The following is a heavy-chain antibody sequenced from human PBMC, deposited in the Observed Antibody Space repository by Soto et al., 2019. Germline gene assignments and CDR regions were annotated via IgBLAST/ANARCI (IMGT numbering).Heavy chain of an antibody. Sequence: PGGSLRLSCAASGLTFTRYSMNLVRQAPGKGLEWVSAISGSGGSTYYADSVKGRFTISRDNSKNTLYLQMNSLRAEDTAVYYCAKEPPWTHYFDYCGQGTLVTVSS. CDR1: GLTFTRYS. CDR3: AKEPPWTHYFDY. V-gene: IGHV3-23*01. CDR2: ISGSGGST. J-gene: IGHJ4*02. D-gene: IGHD1-1*01.